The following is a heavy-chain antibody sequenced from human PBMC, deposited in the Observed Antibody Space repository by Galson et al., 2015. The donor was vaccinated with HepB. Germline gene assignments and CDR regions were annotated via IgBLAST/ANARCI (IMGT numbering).Heavy chain of an antibody. CDR1: GGTFSSYT. CDR3: ARESPGIAAAGIDY. D-gene: IGHD6-13*01. J-gene: IGHJ4*02. V-gene: IGHV1-69*04. Sequence: SVKVSCKASGGTFSSYTISWVRQAPGQGLEWMGRIIPILGIANYAQKFQGRVTITADKSTSTAYMELSSLRSEDTAVYYCARESPGIAAAGIDYWGQGTLVTVSS. CDR2: IIPILGIA.